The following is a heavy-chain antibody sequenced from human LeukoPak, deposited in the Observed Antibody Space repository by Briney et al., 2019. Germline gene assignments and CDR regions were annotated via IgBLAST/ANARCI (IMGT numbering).Heavy chain of an antibody. CDR1: GGSISSSSYY. V-gene: IGHV4-39*07. D-gene: IGHD2-15*01. CDR3: ARKYDIVVVVAATRGGYFDY. J-gene: IGHJ4*02. CDR2: IYYSGST. Sequence: SETLSLTCTVSGGSISSSSYYWGWIRQPPGKGLEWIGSIYYSGSTYYNPSLKSRVTISVDTSKNQFSLKLSSVTAADTAVYYCARKYDIVVVVAATRGGYFDYWGQGTLVTVSS.